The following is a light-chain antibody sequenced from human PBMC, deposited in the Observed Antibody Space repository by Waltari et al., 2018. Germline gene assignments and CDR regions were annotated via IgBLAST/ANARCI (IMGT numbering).Light chain of an antibody. CDR1: SGSIASSF. Sequence: NFLLTQHHSVSASPGKTVTISCTRSSGSIASSFVQWYQQRPASRPTALIFENKRRPAGVPDRFSGSIDSSSNSASRTIAGLMTEDEADYYCQSYHGNNLGVFGGGTKLSVL. J-gene: IGLJ3*02. V-gene: IGLV6-57*01. CDR2: ENK. CDR3: QSYHGNNLGV.